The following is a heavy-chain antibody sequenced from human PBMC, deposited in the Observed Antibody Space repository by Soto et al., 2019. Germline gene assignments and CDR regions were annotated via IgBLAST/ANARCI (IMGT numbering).Heavy chain of an antibody. V-gene: IGHV3-21*01. CDR3: ARVGGQLVPGFDY. CDR1: GFTFSSYS. D-gene: IGHD6-6*01. CDR2: ISSSSSYI. Sequence: EVQLLESGGGLVKPGGSLRLSCAASGFTFSSYSMNWVRQAPGAGLEWVSSISSSSSYIYYADSVKGRFTISRDNAKNSLYLQMNSLRAEDTAVYYCARVGGQLVPGFDYWGQGTLVTVSS. J-gene: IGHJ4*02.